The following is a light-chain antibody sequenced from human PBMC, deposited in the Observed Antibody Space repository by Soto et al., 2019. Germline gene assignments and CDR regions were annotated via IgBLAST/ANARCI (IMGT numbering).Light chain of an antibody. J-gene: IGLJ2*01. CDR1: SSNIGAGYD. V-gene: IGLV1-40*01. CDR2: GNS. Sequence: QSVLTQPPSVSGAPGQRVTISCTGSSSNIGAGYDVHWYQQLPGTAPKLLIYGNSNRPSGVPDRFSGSKSDTSASLAITGRQAEDEADYYCQSYDISLSGYVVFGGGTKLTVL. CDR3: QSYDISLSGYVV.